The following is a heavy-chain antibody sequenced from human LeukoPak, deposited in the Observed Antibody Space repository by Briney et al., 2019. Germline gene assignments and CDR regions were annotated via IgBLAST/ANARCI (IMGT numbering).Heavy chain of an antibody. CDR2: IYPGYSDT. V-gene: IGHV5-51*01. CDR3: ARTRGYTFGLDY. J-gene: IGHJ4*02. D-gene: IGHD5-18*01. Sequence: ALKLYCKGSGFSLPSNWIAWVRQMPGKGLELRGNIYPGYSDTRYRPSFQGQVTISAVKYISTVYLQWSSLKPSDAPMYYCARTRGYTFGLDYWGQGTLVTVSS. CDR1: GFSLPSNW.